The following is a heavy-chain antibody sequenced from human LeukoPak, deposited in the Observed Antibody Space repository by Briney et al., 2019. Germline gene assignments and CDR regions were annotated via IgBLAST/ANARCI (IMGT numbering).Heavy chain of an antibody. J-gene: IGHJ6*02. Sequence: GASVKVSCKASGGTFSSYAISWVRQAPGQGLEWMGGIIPIFGTANYAQKFQGRVTITADESTSTAYMELSSLRSEDTAVYYCASCVVPAAKDDYYYYYGMDVWGQGTTVTVSS. CDR1: GGTFSSYA. D-gene: IGHD2-2*01. CDR2: IIPIFGTA. CDR3: ASCVVPAAKDDYYYYYGMDV. V-gene: IGHV1-69*13.